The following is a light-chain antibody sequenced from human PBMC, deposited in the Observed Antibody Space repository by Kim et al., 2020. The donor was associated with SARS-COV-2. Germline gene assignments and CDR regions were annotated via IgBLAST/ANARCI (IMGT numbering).Light chain of an antibody. CDR1: SSDVGGYNY. Sequence: QSALTQPASVSGSPGQSITISCTRSSSDVGGYNYVSWYQQHPGKAPKLMIYDVDKRPSGVSHRYSGSRSGNTASLTISGLQAEDEADYYCSSYISSSINYVFGTGTKGTVL. CDR2: DVD. J-gene: IGLJ1*01. CDR3: SSYISSSINYV. V-gene: IGLV2-14*01.